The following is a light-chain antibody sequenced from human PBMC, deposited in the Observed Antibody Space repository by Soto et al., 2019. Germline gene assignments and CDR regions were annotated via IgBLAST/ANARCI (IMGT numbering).Light chain of an antibody. V-gene: IGKV3-20*01. CDR1: QSVSSS. CDR2: DAS. J-gene: IGKJ5*01. Sequence: EIVLTQSPGTLSLSPGERATLSCRASQSVSSSLAWYQQKPGLAPTLLISDASSRATGIPDRFSGSGSGTDFTLTISRLEPEDFAVYYCQQYGSSPTFGQGTRLEIK. CDR3: QQYGSSPT.